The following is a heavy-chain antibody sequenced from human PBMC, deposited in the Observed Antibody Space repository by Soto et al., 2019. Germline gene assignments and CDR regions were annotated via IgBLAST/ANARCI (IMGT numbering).Heavy chain of an antibody. Sequence: EVQLVESGGGLVQPGRSLRLSCAASGFTFDDYAMHWVRQAPGKGLEWVSGISWNSGSIGYADSVKGRFTISRDNAKNSLYLHMNSLRAEDTALYYCAQDIGYQLLGYGMDVWGQGNTVTVSS. CDR1: GFTFDDYA. CDR2: ISWNSGSI. J-gene: IGHJ6*02. CDR3: AQDIGYQLLGYGMDV. V-gene: IGHV3-9*01. D-gene: IGHD2-2*01.